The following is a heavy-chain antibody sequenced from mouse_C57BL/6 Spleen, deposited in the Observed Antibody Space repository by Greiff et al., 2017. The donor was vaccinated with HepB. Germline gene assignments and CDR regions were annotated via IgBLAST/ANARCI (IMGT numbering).Heavy chain of an antibody. Sequence: EVKLQESGPGLVKPSQSLSLTCSVTGYSITSGYYWNWIRQFPGNKLEWMGYISYDGSNNYNPSLKNRISITRDTSKNQFFLKLNSVTTEDTATYDCAREGTGTTFDYWGQGTTLTVSS. CDR1: GYSITSGYY. D-gene: IGHD4-1*01. J-gene: IGHJ2*01. CDR2: ISYDGSN. CDR3: AREGTGTTFDY. V-gene: IGHV3-6*01.